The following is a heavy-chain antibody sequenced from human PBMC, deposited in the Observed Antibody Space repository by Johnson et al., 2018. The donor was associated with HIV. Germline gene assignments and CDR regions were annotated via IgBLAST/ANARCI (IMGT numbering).Heavy chain of an antibody. Sequence: QVQLVESGGGVVQPGGSLRLSCAASGFTFSSYGMHWVRQAPGKGLEWVAFIRYDGGTKYYVDAVKGRFTISRDNSNNTLYVQMNSLRAEDTALYYCARHFRGGDRGAFDIWGQGTMVTVSS. CDR2: IRYDGGTK. V-gene: IGHV3-30*02. D-gene: IGHD3-10*01. J-gene: IGHJ3*02. CDR3: ARHFRGGDRGAFDI. CDR1: GFTFSSYG.